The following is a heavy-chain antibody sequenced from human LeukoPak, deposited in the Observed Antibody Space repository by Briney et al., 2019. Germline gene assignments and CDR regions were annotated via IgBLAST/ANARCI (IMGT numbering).Heavy chain of an antibody. D-gene: IGHD3-9*01. Sequence: PGGSLRLSCTASGFTLSDFAIFWVRQAPGQGPQWVSTISHTDIPYYADSVKGRFTISRDNSKNMVYLQMNGLRADDAAVYFCARPKEAGYPGYFDYWGQGILVTVSS. J-gene: IGHJ4*02. CDR3: ARPKEAGYPGYFDY. CDR2: ISHTDIP. CDR1: GFTLSDFA. V-gene: IGHV3-23*01.